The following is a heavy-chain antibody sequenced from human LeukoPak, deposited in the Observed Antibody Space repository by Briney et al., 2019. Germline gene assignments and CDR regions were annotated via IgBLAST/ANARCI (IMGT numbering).Heavy chain of an antibody. CDR1: GYTFSTYT. D-gene: IGHD3-22*01. CDR3: ARGNYDSSGYQTR. V-gene: IGHV7-4-1*02. J-gene: IGHJ4*02. Sequence: ASVKVSCKASGYTFSTYTMHWVRQAPGQGLEWMGRINTNTGNPTYAQGFTGRFVFSLDTSVSTAYLQISSLKAEDTAVYYCARGNYDSSGYQTRWGQGTLVTVSS. CDR2: INTNTGNP.